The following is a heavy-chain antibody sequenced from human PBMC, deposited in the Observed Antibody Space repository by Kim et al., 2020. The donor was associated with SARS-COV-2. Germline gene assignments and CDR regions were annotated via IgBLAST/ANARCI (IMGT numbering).Heavy chain of an antibody. D-gene: IGHD3-10*01. V-gene: IGHV3-15*01. J-gene: IGHJ6*02. CDR1: GFTFSNAW. CDR3: TTETPLLWFGELGAYYDYGMDV. CDR2: IKSKTDGGTT. Sequence: GGSLRLSCAASGFTFSNAWMSWVRQAPGKGLEWVGRIKSKTDGGTTDYAAPVKGRFTISRDDSKNTLYLQMNSLKTEDTAVYYCTTETPLLWFGELGAYYDYGMDVWGQGTTVTVS.